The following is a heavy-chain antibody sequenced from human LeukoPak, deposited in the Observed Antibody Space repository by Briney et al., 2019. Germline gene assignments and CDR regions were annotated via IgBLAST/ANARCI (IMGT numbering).Heavy chain of an antibody. CDR1: GGSISSYY. D-gene: IGHD6-19*01. CDR2: VYSSGSA. V-gene: IGHV4-59*01. Sequence: SETLSLTCTVSGGSISSYYWSWIRQPPGKGLEWIGHVYSSGSAHASPSLKGRVTISIDTSKNQFSLILRSVTAADTAVYYCARTEYTSGRNFDYWGQGILVAVSS. J-gene: IGHJ4*02. CDR3: ARTEYTSGRNFDY.